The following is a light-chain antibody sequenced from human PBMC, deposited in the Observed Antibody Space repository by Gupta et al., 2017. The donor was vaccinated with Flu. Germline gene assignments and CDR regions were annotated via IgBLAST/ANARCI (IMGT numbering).Light chain of an antibody. Sequence: IQLTLSPSSLSASVGDRVTITCRASQSISSYLYWYQQKPGKAPKLLIYAASSLQSGVPSRFSGSGSGTEFTLTISSLQPEDFATYYCQQYNSNLGTFGQGTKVEIK. CDR1: QSISSY. CDR2: AAS. CDR3: QQYNSNLGT. J-gene: IGKJ1*01. V-gene: IGKV1-39*01.